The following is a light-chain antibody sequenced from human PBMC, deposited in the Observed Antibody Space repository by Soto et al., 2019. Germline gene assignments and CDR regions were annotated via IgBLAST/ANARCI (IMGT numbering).Light chain of an antibody. CDR1: QSISSN. J-gene: IGKJ1*01. CDR3: YQDENLPLP. Sequence: EIVMTQSPATLSVSPGERATLSCRASQSISSNLAWYQQKLGQAPRLLIYRASTRATGIPARFSGSGSGTELTLTISSLKSEDCSLYYCYQDENLPLPFGQGTNVE. V-gene: IGKV3-15*01. CDR2: RAS.